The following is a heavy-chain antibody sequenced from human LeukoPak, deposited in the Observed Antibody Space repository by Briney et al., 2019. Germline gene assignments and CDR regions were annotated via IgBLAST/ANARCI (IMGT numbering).Heavy chain of an antibody. D-gene: IGHD3/OR15-3a*01. CDR3: ARRGEWTAWNFDY. CDR1: GGAFSGYY. V-gene: IGHV4-34*01. J-gene: IGHJ4*02. CDR2: VNHSGTT. Sequence: SETLSLTCAVNGGAFSGYYWSWIRQSPEQGLVWIGEVNHSGTTISNPYLESRVSMSMDLTRKRFSLELTSVTAADTAVYYCARRGEWTAWNFDYWAQGSLVTVSS.